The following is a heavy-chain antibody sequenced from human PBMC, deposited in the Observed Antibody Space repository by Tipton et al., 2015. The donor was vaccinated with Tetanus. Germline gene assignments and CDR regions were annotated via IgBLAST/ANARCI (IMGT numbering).Heavy chain of an antibody. J-gene: IGHJ4*02. V-gene: IGHV4-4*07. Sequence: TLSLTCTVSGGSTHSHYWSWIRQSAAKGLEWIGRIYSGGTTNYNPSLKSRLTISVDTSKNQFSLNLRSVITADTAVYYCARANNDYPKKGPLDYWGQGILVTVSS. CDR1: GGSTHSHY. D-gene: IGHD5-12*01. CDR2: IYSGGTT. CDR3: ARANNDYPKKGPLDY.